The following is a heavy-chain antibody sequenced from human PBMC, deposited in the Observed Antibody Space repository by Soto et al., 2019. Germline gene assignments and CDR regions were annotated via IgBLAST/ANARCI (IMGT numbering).Heavy chain of an antibody. CDR3: GRQPGGGGY. J-gene: IGHJ4*02. Sequence: EVQLVESGGGLIQPGGSLRLSCAVSGFTVSNNYMSWVRQAPGKGLEGVSVIYSGGYTAYGDSVKGRFTISRDNSKNTLYIKMKGRKADDPAVFYGGRQPGGGGYWGQGTLVTVSS. V-gene: IGHV3-53*01. CDR2: IYSGGYT. CDR1: GFTVSNNY. D-gene: IGHD3-10*01.